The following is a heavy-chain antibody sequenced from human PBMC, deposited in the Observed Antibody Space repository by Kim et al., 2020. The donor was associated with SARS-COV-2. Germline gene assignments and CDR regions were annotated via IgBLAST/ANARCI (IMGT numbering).Heavy chain of an antibody. CDR3: ARRAGNFDY. Sequence: SETLSLTCAVYGGSFSGYYWSWIRQPPGKGLEWIGEINHSGSTNYNPSLKSRVTISVDTSKNQFSLTLSSVTAADTAVYYCARRAGNFDYWGQGTLVTVSS. CDR2: INHSGST. CDR1: GGSFSGYY. D-gene: IGHD6-13*01. V-gene: IGHV4-34*01. J-gene: IGHJ4*02.